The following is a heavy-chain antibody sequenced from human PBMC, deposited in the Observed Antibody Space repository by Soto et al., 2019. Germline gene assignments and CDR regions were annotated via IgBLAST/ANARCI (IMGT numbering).Heavy chain of an antibody. CDR3: ARRGDGYEFDY. J-gene: IGHJ4*02. D-gene: IGHD5-12*01. CDR2: ISYDGSNK. Sequence: QVQLVESGGGVVQPGRSLRLSCAASGFTFSSYAMHWVRQAPGKGLEWVAVISYDGSNKYYADSVKGRFTISRDNSKNTLYLQMNSLRAEDTAVYYCARRGDGYEFDYWGQGTLVTV. CDR1: GFTFSSYA. V-gene: IGHV3-30-3*01.